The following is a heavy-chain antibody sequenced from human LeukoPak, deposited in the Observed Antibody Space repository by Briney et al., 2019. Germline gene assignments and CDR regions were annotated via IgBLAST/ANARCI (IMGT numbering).Heavy chain of an antibody. CDR3: ARGSQITIVRGEGDY. J-gene: IGHJ4*02. CDR1: GFTFSSYA. CDR2: ISGSGGST. Sequence: AGGSLRLSCAASGFTFSSYAMSWVRQAPGKGLEWVSAISGSGGSTYYADSVKGRFTISRDNSKNTLYLHMNSLRAEDTAVYYCARGSQITIVRGEGDYWGQGTLVTVSS. V-gene: IGHV3-23*01. D-gene: IGHD3-10*01.